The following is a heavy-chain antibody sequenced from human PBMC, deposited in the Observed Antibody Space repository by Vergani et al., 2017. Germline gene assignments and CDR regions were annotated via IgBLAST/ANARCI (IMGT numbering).Heavy chain of an antibody. CDR2: IWYDGSNK. CDR1: GFTFSSYG. V-gene: IGHV3-33*01. D-gene: IGHD4-23*01. CDR3: ARERGTVVTRKTVDY. Sequence: QVQLVESGGGVVQPGRSLRLSCAASGFTFSSYGMHWVRQAPGKGLEWVAVIWYDGSNKYYADSVKGRFTISRDNSKNTLYLQMNSLRAEDTAVYYCARERGTVVTRKTVDYWGQGTLVTVSS. J-gene: IGHJ4*02.